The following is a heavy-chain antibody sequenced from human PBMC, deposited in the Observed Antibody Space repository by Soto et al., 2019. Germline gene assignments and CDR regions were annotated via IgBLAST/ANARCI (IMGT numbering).Heavy chain of an antibody. D-gene: IGHD2-2*02. CDR3: AREYTAWPLAYGLDV. V-gene: IGHV3-21*01. CDR2: ISSRSDI. J-gene: IGHJ6*02. CDR1: GFTFSTYS. Sequence: GGSLRLSCVGSGFTFSTYSINWVRQAPGKGLEWVSSISSRSDIYYADSVKGRFTISRDNAKNSVSLQMDSLRAEDTAVYYCAREYTAWPLAYGLDVWGQGTTVTVSS.